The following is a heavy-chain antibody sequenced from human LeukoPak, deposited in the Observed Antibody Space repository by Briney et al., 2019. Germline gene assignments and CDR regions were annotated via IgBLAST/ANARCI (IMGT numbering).Heavy chain of an antibody. CDR2: FDPEDGET. CDR3: AIHNCRGDCYSVDPYYMDV. J-gene: IGHJ6*03. Sequence: ASVKVSCKVSGYTLTELSMHWVRQAPGKGLEWMGGFDPEDGETIYAQKFQGRVTMTEDTSTDTAYTELSSLRSEDTAVYYCAIHNCRGDCYSVDPYYMDVWGKGTTVTVSS. V-gene: IGHV1-24*01. CDR1: GYTLTELS. D-gene: IGHD2-21*01.